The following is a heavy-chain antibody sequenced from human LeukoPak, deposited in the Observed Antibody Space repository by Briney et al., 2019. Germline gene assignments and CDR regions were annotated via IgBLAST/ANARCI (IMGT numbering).Heavy chain of an antibody. J-gene: IGHJ4*02. V-gene: IGHV4-39*07. CDR2: IYYSGST. Sequence: PSETLSLTCTVSGGSISSSSYYWGWIRQPPGKGLEWIGSIYYSGSTYYNPSLKSRVTISVDTSKNQFSLKLSSVTAADTAVYYCARGRYGSGGYFFDYWGRGTLVTVSS. CDR3: ARGRYGSGGYFFDY. CDR1: GGSISSSSYY. D-gene: IGHD3-10*01.